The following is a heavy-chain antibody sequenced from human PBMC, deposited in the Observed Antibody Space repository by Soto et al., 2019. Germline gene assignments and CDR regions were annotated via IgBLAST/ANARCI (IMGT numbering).Heavy chain of an antibody. J-gene: IGHJ4*02. Sequence: GGSLRLSCSASGFTFSSYAIHWGRQAPGKGLEYVSAISSNGGSTYYADSVKGRFTISRDNSKNTLYLQMSSLRAEDTAVYYCVISPFGELIFDYWGQGTLVTVSS. CDR1: GFTFSSYA. D-gene: IGHD3-10*01. CDR2: ISSNGGST. CDR3: VISPFGELIFDY. V-gene: IGHV3-64D*06.